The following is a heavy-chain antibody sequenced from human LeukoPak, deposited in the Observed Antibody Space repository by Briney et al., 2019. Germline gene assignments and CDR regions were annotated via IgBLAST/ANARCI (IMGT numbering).Heavy chain of an antibody. CDR3: ARGPPYIAAAGTAFDY. J-gene: IGHJ4*02. CDR2: MNPNSGNT. D-gene: IGHD6-13*01. Sequence: ASVKVSCKASGYTFTSYDINWVRQATGQGLEWMGWMNPNSGNTGYAQKFQGRVTMTRNTSISTAYMELSSLRSEDTVVYYCARGPPYIAAAGTAFDYWGQGTLVTVSS. CDR1: GYTFTSYD. V-gene: IGHV1-8*01.